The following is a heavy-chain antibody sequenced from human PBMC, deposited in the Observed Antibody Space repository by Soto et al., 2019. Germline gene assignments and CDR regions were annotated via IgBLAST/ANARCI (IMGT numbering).Heavy chain of an antibody. J-gene: IGHJ6*03. V-gene: IGHV1-69*08. CDR2: IIPILGIA. CDR1: GGTFSSYT. D-gene: IGHD3-10*01. Sequence: QVQLVQSGAEVKKPGSSVKVSCKASGGTFSSYTISWVRQAPGQGLEWMGRIIPILGIANYAQKFQGRVTITADKSTSTAYMELSSLRSEDTAVYYCARDGGSGSYKDSYYYYMDVCGKGTTVTVSS. CDR3: ARDGGSGSYKDSYYYYMDV.